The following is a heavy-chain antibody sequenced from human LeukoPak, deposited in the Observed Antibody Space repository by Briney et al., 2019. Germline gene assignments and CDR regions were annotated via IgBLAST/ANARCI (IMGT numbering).Heavy chain of an antibody. Sequence: SETLSLTCTVSGDSISSYYWGWIRQPPGKGLEWIGYLYYSGSTNYNPSLKSRVTISVDTSKNQFSLKLSSVTAADTAVYYCARDYYDSSGYYYAFDIWGQGTMVTVSS. V-gene: IGHV4-59*01. CDR2: LYYSGST. CDR3: ARDYYDSSGYYYAFDI. CDR1: GDSISSYY. J-gene: IGHJ3*02. D-gene: IGHD3-22*01.